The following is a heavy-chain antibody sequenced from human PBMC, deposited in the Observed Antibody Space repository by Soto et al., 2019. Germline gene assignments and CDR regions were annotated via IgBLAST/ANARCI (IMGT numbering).Heavy chain of an antibody. CDR3: ASSPGIAAAGHYDY. CDR1: GFTFSKYW. V-gene: IGHV3-7*01. CDR2: IKPDGSEK. Sequence: PGGSLRLSCAASGFTFSKYWMTWVRQAPGQGLEWVANIKPDGSEKFHVDSVQGRFTISRDNARNSLYLQMDNLRVEDTAVYYCASSPGIAAAGHYDYWGQGTLVTVSS. J-gene: IGHJ4*02. D-gene: IGHD6-13*01.